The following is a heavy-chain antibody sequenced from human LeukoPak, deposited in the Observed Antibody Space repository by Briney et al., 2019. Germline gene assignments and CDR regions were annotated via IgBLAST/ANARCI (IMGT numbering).Heavy chain of an antibody. Sequence: GGSLRLSCAASGFTFSNYAMRWVRQAPGKGLEWVGRIKSKTDGGTTDYAAPVKGRFTISRDDSKNTLYLQMNSLKTEDTAVYYCTTGSPSTYYDFWSGYYRGAFDIWGQGTMVTVSS. CDR2: IKSKTDGGTT. CDR1: GFTFSNYA. V-gene: IGHV3-15*01. D-gene: IGHD3-3*01. CDR3: TTGSPSTYYDFWSGYYRGAFDI. J-gene: IGHJ3*02.